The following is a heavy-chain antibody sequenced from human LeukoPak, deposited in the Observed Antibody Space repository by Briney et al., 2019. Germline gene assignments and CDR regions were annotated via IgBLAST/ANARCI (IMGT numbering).Heavy chain of an antibody. D-gene: IGHD2-15*01. V-gene: IGHV3-30-3*01. Sequence: GGSLRLSCAASGFTFSSYAMHWVRQAPGKGLEWVAVISYDGSNKYYADSVKGRFTISRDNSKNTLYLQMNSLSAEDTAVYYCARDVLGGQGTLVTVPS. CDR1: GFTFSSYA. CDR3: ARDVL. CDR2: ISYDGSNK. J-gene: IGHJ4*02.